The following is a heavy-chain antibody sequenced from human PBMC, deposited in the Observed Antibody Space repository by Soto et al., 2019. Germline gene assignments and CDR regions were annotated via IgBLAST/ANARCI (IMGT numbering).Heavy chain of an antibody. D-gene: IGHD3-22*01. Sequence: TSETLSLTCTVSGGSISSGGYSWTWIRQPPGKGLEWIGYIYYSGSTYYNPSLKSRVTISVDTSKNQFSLKLSSVTAADTVVYYCAREKYDSSGRNWFDPWGQGTLVTVSS. V-gene: IGHV4-30-2*05. CDR2: IYYSGST. CDR1: GGSISSGGYS. J-gene: IGHJ5*02. CDR3: AREKYDSSGRNWFDP.